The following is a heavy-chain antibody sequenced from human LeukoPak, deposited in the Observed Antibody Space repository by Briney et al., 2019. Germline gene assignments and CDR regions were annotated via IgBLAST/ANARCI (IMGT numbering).Heavy chain of an antibody. Sequence: SQTLSLTCTVSGGSISSGSYYWSWIRQPAGKGLEWIGRIYTSGSTNYNPSLKSRVTISVDTSKNQFSLKLSSVTAADTAVYYCARDLYYYDSSGYYPWGFDIWGQGTMVTVSS. CDR3: ARDLYYYDSSGYYPWGFDI. CDR1: GGSISSGSYY. D-gene: IGHD3-22*01. CDR2: IYTSGST. V-gene: IGHV4-61*02. J-gene: IGHJ3*02.